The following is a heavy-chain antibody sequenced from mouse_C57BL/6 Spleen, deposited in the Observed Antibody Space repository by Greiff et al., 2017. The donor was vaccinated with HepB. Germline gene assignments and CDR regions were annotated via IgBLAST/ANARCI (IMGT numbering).Heavy chain of an antibody. CDR1: GYTFTSYD. J-gene: IGHJ4*01. CDR2: IYPRDGST. D-gene: IGHD2-3*01. Sequence: VHLVESGPELVKPGASVKLSCKASGYTFTSYDINWVKQRPGQGLEWIGWIYPRDGSTKYNEKFKGKATLTVDTSSSTAYMELHSLTSEDSAVYFCARGDGYYSYAMDYWGQGTSVTVSS. V-gene: IGHV1-85*01. CDR3: ARGDGYYSYAMDY.